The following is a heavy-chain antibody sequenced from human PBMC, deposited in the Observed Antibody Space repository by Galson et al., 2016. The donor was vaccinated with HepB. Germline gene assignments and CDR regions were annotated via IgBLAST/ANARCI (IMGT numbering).Heavy chain of an antibody. Sequence: SLRLSCAASGFAFNTYAMSWVRQVPEKGLEWVSAITGSGDNTYYADSVKGRFAISRDNSKNTPYLQMNSLSAEDAAVYYCAKVSHNTSSWFLGTIDYWGQGTLVTVSS. D-gene: IGHD6-13*01. CDR1: GFAFNTYA. CDR3: AKVSHNTSSWFLGTIDY. CDR2: ITGSGDNT. V-gene: IGHV3-23*01. J-gene: IGHJ4*02.